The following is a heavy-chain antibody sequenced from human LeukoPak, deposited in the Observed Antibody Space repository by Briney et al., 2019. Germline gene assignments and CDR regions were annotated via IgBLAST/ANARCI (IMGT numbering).Heavy chain of an antibody. D-gene: IGHD5-24*01. CDR3: ARVLMATIEIDY. V-gene: IGHV3-21*01. J-gene: IGHJ4*02. CDR2: ISSSSSYI. CDR1: GFTFSSYS. Sequence: GGSLRLSCAASGFTFSSYSMNWVRQAPGKGLEWVSSISSSSSYIYYADSVKGRFTISRDNAKNSLYLQMNSLRAEDTAVYYCARVLMATIEIDYWGQGTLVTVSS.